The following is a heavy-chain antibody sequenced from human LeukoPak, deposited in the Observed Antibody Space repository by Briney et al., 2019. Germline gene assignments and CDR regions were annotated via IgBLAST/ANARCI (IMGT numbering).Heavy chain of an antibody. V-gene: IGHV3-21*01. CDR1: EFTSSIYS. D-gene: IGHD5-12*01. J-gene: IGHJ4*02. CDR2: ISSSSSYI. CDR3: ARDRGYDFDY. Sequence: SGGSLRLSCAASEFTSSIYSMNWDRQAPGKGLEWVSSISSSSSYIYYADSVKGRFTISRDNAKNPLYLQMNSLRAEDTAVYYCARDRGYDFDYWGQGTLVTVSS.